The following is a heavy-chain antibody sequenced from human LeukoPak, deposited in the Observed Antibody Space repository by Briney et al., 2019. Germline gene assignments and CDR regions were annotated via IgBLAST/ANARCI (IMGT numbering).Heavy chain of an antibody. J-gene: IGHJ3*02. CDR1: GYTFTGYY. V-gene: IGHV1-2*02. CDR2: INPNSGGT. CDR3: ARDSGWGSGAFDI. Sequence: AASVKVSCKASGYTFTGYYMHWVRQAPGQGLEWMGWINPNSGGTNYAQKFQGRVTMTRDTSISTAYMELSRLRSDDTAVYYCARDSGWGSGAFDIWGQGTMVTVSS. D-gene: IGHD7-27*01.